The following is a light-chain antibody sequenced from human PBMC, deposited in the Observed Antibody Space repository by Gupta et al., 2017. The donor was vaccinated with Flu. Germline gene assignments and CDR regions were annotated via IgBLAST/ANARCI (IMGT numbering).Light chain of an antibody. V-gene: IGKV3-20*01. CDR1: QSVSSRY. CDR3: QHYRQYGSSPGT. CDR2: GAS. J-gene: IGKJ1*01. Sequence: EIALTQSPGTLSLSPGERATLSCRSSQSVSSRYLAWYQQKPGQAPRLLIYGASSRATGISDRFSGSGSGTDFTVAISRLEPEDFAVYYCQHYRQYGSSPGTFGQGTKVEIK.